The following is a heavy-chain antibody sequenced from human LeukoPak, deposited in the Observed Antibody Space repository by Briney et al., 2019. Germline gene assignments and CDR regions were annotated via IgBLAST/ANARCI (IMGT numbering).Heavy chain of an antibody. CDR1: GFTFSSYS. CDR3: ARAYAGYSSGCSLY. J-gene: IGHJ4*02. D-gene: IGHD6-19*01. Sequence: GGSLRLSCAASGFTFSSYSMNWVRQAPGRGLEWVSSISSSSSYIYYADSVKGRFTISRDNAKNSLYLQMNSLRAEGTAVYYCARAYAGYSSGCSLYWGQGTLVTVSS. CDR2: ISSSSSYI. V-gene: IGHV3-21*01.